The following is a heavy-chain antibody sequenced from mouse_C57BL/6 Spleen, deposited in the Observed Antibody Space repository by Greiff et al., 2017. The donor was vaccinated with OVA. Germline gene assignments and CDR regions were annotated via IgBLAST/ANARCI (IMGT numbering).Heavy chain of an antibody. J-gene: IGHJ4*01. V-gene: IGHV5-4*01. CDR3: ARDYYYGSSYVYAMDY. CDR2: ISDGGSYT. CDR1: GFTFSSYA. Sequence: DVQLVESGGGLVKPGGSLKLSCAASGFTFSSYAMSWVRQTPEKRLEWVATISDGGSYTYYPDNVKGRFTISRDNAKNNLYLQMSHLKSEDTAMYYCARDYYYGSSYVYAMDYWGQGTSVTVSS. D-gene: IGHD1-1*01.